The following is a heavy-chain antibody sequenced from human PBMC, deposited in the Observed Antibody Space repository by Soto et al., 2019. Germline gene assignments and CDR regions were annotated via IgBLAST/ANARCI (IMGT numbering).Heavy chain of an antibody. Sequence: SVKVSCKASGYTFFTYDISWVRQAPGQGLEWMGWISTCSGDTKYAQKFQGRVTMTTDTSTTTAYLELRSLRSDDTAVYYCARHHGPTTSENWFDPWGQGTLVTVSS. CDR2: ISTCSGDT. CDR1: GYTFFTYD. CDR3: ARHHGPTTSENWFDP. V-gene: IGHV1-18*01. J-gene: IGHJ5*02. D-gene: IGHD5-12*01.